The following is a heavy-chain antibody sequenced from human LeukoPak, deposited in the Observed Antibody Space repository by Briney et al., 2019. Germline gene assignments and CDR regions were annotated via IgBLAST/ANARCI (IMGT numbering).Heavy chain of an antibody. J-gene: IGHJ3*02. Sequence: GGSLRLSCAVSGFTFSTYSMTWVRQAPGKGLEWVSSINTGSDYINYADSVKGRFTISRDNAKNSLYLQMNSLRAEDTAVYYCARQKYCGGDCYGLDTLDTWGQGTMVTVSS. D-gene: IGHD2-21*02. CDR1: GFTFSTYS. CDR2: INTGSDYI. V-gene: IGHV3-21*01. CDR3: ARQKYCGGDCYGLDTLDT.